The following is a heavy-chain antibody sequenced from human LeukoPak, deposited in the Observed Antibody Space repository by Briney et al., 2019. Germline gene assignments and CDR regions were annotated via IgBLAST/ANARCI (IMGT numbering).Heavy chain of an antibody. Sequence: GGSLRLSCAASGFTFSSYVIHWVRQAPGKGLEWVAVISYDGSNKYYADSVKGRFTISRDNSKNTLYLQMNSLRAEDTAIYYCAKGSMVHYFDYWGQGTLVTVSS. J-gene: IGHJ4*02. CDR2: ISYDGSNK. CDR3: AKGSMVHYFDY. CDR1: GFTFSSYV. D-gene: IGHD3-10*01. V-gene: IGHV3-30*18.